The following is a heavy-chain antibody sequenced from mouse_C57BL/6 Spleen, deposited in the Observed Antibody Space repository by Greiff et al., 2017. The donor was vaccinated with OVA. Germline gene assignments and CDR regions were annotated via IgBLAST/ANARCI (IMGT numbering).Heavy chain of an antibody. CDR1: GFTFSDYG. J-gene: IGHJ3*01. Sequence: EVKVVESGGGLVKPGGSLKLSCAASGFTFSDYGMHWVRQAPEKGLEWVAYISSGSSTIYYADTVKGRFTISRDNAKNTLFLQRTSLRSEDTAMYYCARLSTVVDPSFAYWGQGTLVTVSA. CDR3: ARLSTVVDPSFAY. CDR2: ISSGSSTI. V-gene: IGHV5-17*01. D-gene: IGHD1-1*01.